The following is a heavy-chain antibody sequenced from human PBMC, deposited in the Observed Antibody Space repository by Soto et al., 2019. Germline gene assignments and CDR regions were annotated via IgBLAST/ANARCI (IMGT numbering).Heavy chain of an antibody. Sequence: GWSLRLSCAASGFTLSNYWMTWVRQAPGKGLEWVANIKKDGSQKNYVDSVKGRLTIARDNGQNSLSLQINSLRVEDTAVYYCVRELGLDYWGEGALVTVSS. CDR1: GFTLSNYW. CDR3: VRELGLDY. V-gene: IGHV3-7*03. CDR2: IKKDGSQK. D-gene: IGHD7-27*01. J-gene: IGHJ4*02.